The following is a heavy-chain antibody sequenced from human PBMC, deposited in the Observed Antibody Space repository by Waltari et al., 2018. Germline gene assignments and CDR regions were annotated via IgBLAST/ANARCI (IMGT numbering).Heavy chain of an antibody. CDR2: LYQSGGT. J-gene: IGHJ3*02. D-gene: IGHD2-21*01. V-gene: IGHV4-30-2*01. CDR3: ARDFGGAGAADI. CDR1: GGSIKRDDSS. Sequence: QLQLQESGSGLVKPSQTLSLPCAVSGGSIKRDDSSWSWIRQPPGKGLEWIGYLYQSGGTYYNPFLKSRVIISIDRSKNQFSLKLSSVTAADTAVYFCARDFGGAGAADIWGQGTMVTVSS.